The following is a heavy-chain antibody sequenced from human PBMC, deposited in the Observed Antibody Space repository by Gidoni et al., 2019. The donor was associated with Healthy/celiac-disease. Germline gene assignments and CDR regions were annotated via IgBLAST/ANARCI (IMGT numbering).Heavy chain of an antibody. V-gene: IGHV1-69*06. CDR3: ARSRVAKPGYYYGMDV. CDR2: IIPIFGTA. Sequence: QVQLVQSGAEVKKPGSSVKVSCKASGVTFSSYAISWVRQAPGQGLEWMGGIIPIFGTANYAQKFQGRVTITADKSTSTAYMELSSLRSEDTAVYYCARSRVAKPGYYYGMDVWGQGTTVTVSS. CDR1: GVTFSSYA. J-gene: IGHJ6*02. D-gene: IGHD2-2*01.